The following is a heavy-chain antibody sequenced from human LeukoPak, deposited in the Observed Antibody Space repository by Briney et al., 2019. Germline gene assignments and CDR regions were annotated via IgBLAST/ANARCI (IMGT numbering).Heavy chain of an antibody. D-gene: IGHD3-10*01. V-gene: IGHV1-69*13. CDR1: GGTFSSYA. Sequence: SVKVSCKASGGTFSSYAISWVRQAPGQGLEWMGGIIPIFGTANYVQKFQGRVTITADESTSTAYMELSSLRSEGTAVYYCARYTMVRGDYGMDVWGKGTTVTVSS. J-gene: IGHJ6*04. CDR2: IIPIFGTA. CDR3: ARYTMVRGDYGMDV.